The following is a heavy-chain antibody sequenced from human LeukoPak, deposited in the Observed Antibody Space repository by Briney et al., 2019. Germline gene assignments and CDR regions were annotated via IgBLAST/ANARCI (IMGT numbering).Heavy chain of an antibody. CDR2: IYYSGST. Sequence: PSETLSLTCTVSGVSISSGGYYWSWIRQHPGKGLEWIGYIYYSGSTYYNPSLKSRVTISVDTSKNQFSLKLSSVTAADTAVYYCAGEGAAAIDYWGQGTLVTVSS. CDR1: GVSISSGGYY. CDR3: AGEGAAAIDY. J-gene: IGHJ4*02. D-gene: IGHD6-13*01. V-gene: IGHV4-31*03.